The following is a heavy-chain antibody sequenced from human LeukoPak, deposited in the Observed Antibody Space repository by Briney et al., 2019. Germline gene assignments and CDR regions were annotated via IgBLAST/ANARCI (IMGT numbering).Heavy chain of an antibody. D-gene: IGHD6-13*01. J-gene: IGHJ4*02. CDR1: GGSISSSSYY. Sequence: SETLSLTCTVSGGSISSSSYYWGWIRQPPGKGLEWIGSIYYSGSTYYNPSLKSRVTISVDTSKNQFSLNLSSVTAADTAVYYCARGRGSSWYYFDYWGWGTLVTVSS. V-gene: IGHV4-39*07. CDR3: ARGRGSSWYYFDY. CDR2: IYYSGST.